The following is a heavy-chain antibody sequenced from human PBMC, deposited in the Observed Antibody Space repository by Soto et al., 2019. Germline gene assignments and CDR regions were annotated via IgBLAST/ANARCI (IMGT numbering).Heavy chain of an antibody. CDR3: ARGRNTGFGVAPYYYYGMDV. CDR2: MNPNSGNT. V-gene: IGHV1-8*01. J-gene: IGHJ6*02. Sequence: GASVKVSCKASGYTFTSYDINWVRQATGQGLEWMGWMNPNSGNTGYAQKFQGRVTMTRNTSISTAYMELSSLRSEDTAVYYCARGRNTGFGVAPYYYYGMDVWGQGTTVTVS. CDR1: GYTFTSYD. D-gene: IGHD3-3*01.